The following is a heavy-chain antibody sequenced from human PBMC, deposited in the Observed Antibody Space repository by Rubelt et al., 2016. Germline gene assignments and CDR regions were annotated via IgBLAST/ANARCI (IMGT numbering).Heavy chain of an antibody. D-gene: IGHD1-26*01. J-gene: IGHJ6*02. V-gene: IGHV3-21*01. CDR1: GGSFSSST. CDR2: IGSSSSFI. CDR3: VRDRIAGDSNGMGV. Sequence: LQLQESGPGLVKPSETLSLTCTVSGGSFSSSTYYWGWIRQPPGKGLEWVSSIGSSSSFIYYADSLKGRFTISRDNAKNSRFRQMNSLTAEDTAVYHCVRDRIAGDSNGMGVWGQGTTVTVSS.